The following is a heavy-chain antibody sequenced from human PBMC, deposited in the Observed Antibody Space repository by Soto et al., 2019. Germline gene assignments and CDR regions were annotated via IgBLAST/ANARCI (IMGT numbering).Heavy chain of an antibody. CDR3: ARLLFSGGSWFDP. CDR2: IIPIFGTA. Sequence: SVKVSCKASGGTFSSYAISWVRQAPGQGLEWMGGIIPIFGTANYAQKFQGRVTITADESTSTAYMELSSLRSEDTAVYYCARLLFSGGSWFDPWGQGTLVTVSS. CDR1: GGTFSSYA. D-gene: IGHD3-16*01. J-gene: IGHJ5*02. V-gene: IGHV1-69*13.